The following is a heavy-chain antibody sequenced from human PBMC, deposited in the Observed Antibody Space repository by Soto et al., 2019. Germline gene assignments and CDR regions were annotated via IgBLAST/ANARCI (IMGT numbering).Heavy chain of an antibody. CDR1: GFTSSTVW. D-gene: IGHD1-26*01. CDR3: TTRPAYTGSYSAFDY. CDR2: IKSKTDGGTT. Sequence: GGSLRLSCAASGFTSSTVWMNWVRQAPGKGLEWVGRIKSKTDGGTTDYAAPVKGRFTISTDDSRNTLSLQMNSLNTEDTAIYYCTTRPAYTGSYSAFDYWGQGTLVTVSS. V-gene: IGHV3-15*07. J-gene: IGHJ4*02.